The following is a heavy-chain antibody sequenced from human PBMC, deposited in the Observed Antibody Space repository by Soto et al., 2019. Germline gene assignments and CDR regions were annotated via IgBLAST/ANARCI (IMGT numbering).Heavy chain of an antibody. V-gene: IGHV3-21*01. CDR3: AREVATPYYDYGMDV. J-gene: IGHJ6*02. Sequence: PGGSLRLSCEASGFTFSSYWMSWVRQAPGKGLEWVSSISSSSSYIYYADSVKGRFTISRDNAKNSLYLQMNSLRAEDTAVYYCAREVATPYYDYGMDVWVQGTTVTVSS. CDR1: GFTFSSYW. CDR2: ISSSSSYI.